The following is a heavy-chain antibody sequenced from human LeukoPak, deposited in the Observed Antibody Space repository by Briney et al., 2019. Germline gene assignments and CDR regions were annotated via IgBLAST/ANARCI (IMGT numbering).Heavy chain of an antibody. CDR2: IYSGGGT. J-gene: IGHJ4*02. D-gene: IGHD5-24*01. Sequence: GGSLRLSCAASGFTVSSNYMSWVRQAPGKGLEWVSVIYSGGGTYYADSVKGRFTISRDNSKNTLYLQMNSLRAEDTAVYYCARALRDGYNFGFDYWGQGTLVTVSS. CDR3: ARALRDGYNFGFDY. CDR1: GFTVSSNY. V-gene: IGHV3-53*01.